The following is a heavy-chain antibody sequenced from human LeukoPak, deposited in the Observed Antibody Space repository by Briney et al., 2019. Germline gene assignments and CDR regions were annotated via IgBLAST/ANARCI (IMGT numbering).Heavy chain of an antibody. D-gene: IGHD3-22*01. V-gene: IGHV4-61*02. CDR3: ARHYDSSGFYFGY. J-gene: IGHJ4*02. CDR1: GGSISSGSYY. Sequence: SETLSLTCTVSGGSISSGSYYWSWIRQPAGKGLEWIGRIYTSGSTNYNPSLKSRVTISVDTSKNQFSLTLNSVTAADTAVYYCARHYDSSGFYFGYWGQGTLVTVSS. CDR2: IYTSGST.